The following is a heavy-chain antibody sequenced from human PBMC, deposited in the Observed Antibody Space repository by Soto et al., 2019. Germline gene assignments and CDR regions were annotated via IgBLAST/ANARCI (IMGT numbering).Heavy chain of an antibody. J-gene: IGHJ5*02. CDR3: ARATLRPYDFWSGASGNWFDP. Sequence: SETLSLTCTVSGGSISSGDYYWSWIRQPPGKGLEWIGYIYYSGSTYYNPSLKSRVTISVDTSKNQFSLKLSSVTAADTAVYYCARATLRPYDFWSGASGNWFDPWGQGTLVTVSS. CDR1: GGSISSGDYY. D-gene: IGHD3-3*01. V-gene: IGHV4-30-4*01. CDR2: IYYSGST.